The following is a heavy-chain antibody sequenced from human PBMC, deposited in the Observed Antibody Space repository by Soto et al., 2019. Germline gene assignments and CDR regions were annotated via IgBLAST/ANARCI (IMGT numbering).Heavy chain of an antibody. CDR3: ASHRFAEFPFDY. D-gene: IGHD3-10*01. J-gene: IGHJ4*02. Sequence: SPSFQGHVTISADKSINTAYLKWTSLKASDTAMYYCASHRFAEFPFDYWGQGTLVTVSS. V-gene: IGHV5-10-1*01.